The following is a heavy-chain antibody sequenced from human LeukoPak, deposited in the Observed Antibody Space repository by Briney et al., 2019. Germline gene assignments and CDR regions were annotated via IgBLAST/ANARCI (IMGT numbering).Heavy chain of an antibody. Sequence: SETLSLTCAVSGGAISSYHWSWIRQPAGKGLEWIGRIYTSGSTNYNPSLKSRVTMSVDTSKNQFSLKLSSVTAADTAVYYCARVGDYALKDWGQGTLVTVSS. V-gene: IGHV4-4*07. CDR2: IYTSGST. CDR1: GGAISSYH. D-gene: IGHD3-16*01. J-gene: IGHJ4*02. CDR3: ARVGDYALKD.